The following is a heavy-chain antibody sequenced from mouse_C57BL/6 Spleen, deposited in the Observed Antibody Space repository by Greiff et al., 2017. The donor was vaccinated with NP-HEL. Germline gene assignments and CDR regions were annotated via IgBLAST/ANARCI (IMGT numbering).Heavy chain of an antibody. CDR2: INPNNGGT. J-gene: IGHJ3*01. Sequence: EVQLQQSGPELVKPGASVKISCKASGYTFTDYYMNWVKQSHGKSLEWIGDINPNNGGTSYNQKFKGKATLTVDKSSSTAYMELRSLTSEDSAVYYCARSRGPDGFAYWGQGTLVTVSA. CDR1: GYTFTDYY. V-gene: IGHV1-26*01. CDR3: ARSRGPDGFAY.